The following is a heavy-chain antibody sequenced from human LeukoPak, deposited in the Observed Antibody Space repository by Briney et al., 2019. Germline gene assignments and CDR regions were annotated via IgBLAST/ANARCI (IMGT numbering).Heavy chain of an antibody. CDR1: RFTFSSYA. D-gene: IGHD4-11*01. J-gene: IGHJ4*02. CDR2: ISYDGSNK. V-gene: IGHV3-30-3*01. Sequence: PGRSLRLPCAASRFTFSSYAMHWVRQAPGKGLEWVAVISYDGSNKYYADSVKGRFTISRDNSKNTLYLQMNSLRAEDTAVYYCARASTGEAYYFDYWGQGTLFTVSS. CDR3: ARASTGEAYYFDY.